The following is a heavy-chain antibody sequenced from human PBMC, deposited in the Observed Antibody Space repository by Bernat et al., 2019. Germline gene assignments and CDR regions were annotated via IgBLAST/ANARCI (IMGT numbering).Heavy chain of an antibody. D-gene: IGHD5-18*01. CDR2: IYSGGST. J-gene: IGHJ3*02. CDR3: ARLDVDTTDAFDI. Sequence: EVQLVETGGGLIQPGGSLRLSCAASGFTVSSNYMSWVRQAPGKGLEWVSVIYSGGSTYYADSVKGRFTSSRDNSKNTLYLQMNSLRAENTAVYYCARLDVDTTDAFDIWGQGTMVTVSS. CDR1: GFTVSSNY. V-gene: IGHV3-53*02.